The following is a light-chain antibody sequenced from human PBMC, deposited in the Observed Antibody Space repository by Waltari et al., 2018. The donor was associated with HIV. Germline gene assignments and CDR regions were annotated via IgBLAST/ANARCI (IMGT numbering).Light chain of an antibody. CDR1: NSDVGAYNY. J-gene: IGLJ3*02. CDR3: CSYAGSYTWV. CDR2: DVT. Sequence: QSALPQPRSVSGSPGQSVTMSCTGTNSDVGAYNYVSWYQQYPGKAPSLIVHDVTQRPSGVPDRFSGSKSGNTASLTISGLQAEDEADYYCCSYAGSYTWVFGEGTKLTVL. V-gene: IGLV2-11*01.